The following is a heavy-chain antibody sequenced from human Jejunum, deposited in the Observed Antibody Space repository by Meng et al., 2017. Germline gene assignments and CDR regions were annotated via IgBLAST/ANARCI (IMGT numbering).Heavy chain of an antibody. CDR2: INHGGSGK. D-gene: IGHD3-16*01. CDR3: ARGISKEMSALGGVYFDY. J-gene: IGHJ4*02. V-gene: IGHV3-7*01. Sequence: GESLKISCATSGFTFSDYWMAWVRQAPGKGLEWVATINHGGSGKFFVDSVKGRFTISRDDAKKSVYLQMNSLRAEDTAVYYCARGISKEMSALGGVYFDYWGQGTLVTVSS. CDR1: GFTFSDYW.